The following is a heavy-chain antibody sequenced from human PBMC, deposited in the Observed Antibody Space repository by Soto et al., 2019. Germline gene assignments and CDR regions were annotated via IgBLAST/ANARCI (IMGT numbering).Heavy chain of an antibody. Sequence: PSETLSLTCAVSGGSFNGYYWTWIRQTPGKGLEWIGEINHSGSTNYEPSLKSRVTISADTSKKQLSLNLTSVTAADTAVYYCARGECSSVYCFTRWDLDIWGQGPVVTVSS. D-gene: IGHD2-2*01. V-gene: IGHV4-34*01. CDR1: GGSFNGYY. CDR2: INHSGST. J-gene: IGHJ3*02. CDR3: ARGECSSVYCFTRWDLDI.